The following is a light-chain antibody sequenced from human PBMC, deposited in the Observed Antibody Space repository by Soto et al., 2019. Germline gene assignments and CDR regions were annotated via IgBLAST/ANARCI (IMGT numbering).Light chain of an antibody. J-gene: IGKJ1*01. CDR1: QSVSSN. CDR2: GAS. Sequence: EIVMTQSPATLSVSPGERATLSCRASQSVSSNLGWYQQKPGQAPRLLIYGASTRATGIPARFSGSESGTEFTLTISSLQSEDFAVYYCQQYNNWPRTFGQGTKVEIK. CDR3: QQYNNWPRT. V-gene: IGKV3-15*01.